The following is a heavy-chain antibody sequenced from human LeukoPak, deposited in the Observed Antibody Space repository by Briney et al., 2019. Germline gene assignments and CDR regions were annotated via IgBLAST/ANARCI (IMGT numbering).Heavy chain of an antibody. CDR3: ARVPSKWDNWFDP. CDR1: GGSISSYY. D-gene: IGHD1-26*01. Sequence: SETLSLTCTVSGGSISSYYWSWIRQPPGKGLEWIAYIYYSGSTNYNPSLKSRVTISVDNSKNQFSLRLSSVTAADTATYYCARVPSKWDNWFDPWGQGTLVTVSS. V-gene: IGHV4-59*12. CDR2: IYYSGST. J-gene: IGHJ5*02.